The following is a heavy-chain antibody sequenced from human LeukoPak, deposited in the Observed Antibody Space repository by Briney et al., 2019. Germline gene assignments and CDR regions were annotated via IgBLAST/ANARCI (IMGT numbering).Heavy chain of an antibody. J-gene: IGHJ4*02. CDR2: ISGDNGRT. CDR3: ARSRLATITAGPFDY. V-gene: IGHV1-18*01. CDR1: GYTFSSYG. Sequence: GASVKVSCKASGYTFSSYGITWVRQAPGQGLEWMGWISGDNGRTKYAQNLQGRVTMTTDTSTSTAYMELRSLRSDDTAIYFCARSRLATITAGPFDYWGQGTLVAVSS. D-gene: IGHD5-12*01.